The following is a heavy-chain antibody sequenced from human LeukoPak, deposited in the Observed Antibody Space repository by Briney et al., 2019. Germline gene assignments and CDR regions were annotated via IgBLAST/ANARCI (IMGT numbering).Heavy chain of an antibody. V-gene: IGHV3-11*03. CDR3: AQTKGGFGELNRAFDI. J-gene: IGHJ3*02. D-gene: IGHD3-10*01. Sequence: GGPLRLSCATSGFSFSDYYMSWIRQAPGKGLEWGSYISTGSSYTNYTDSVKGRFTISRDNAKNSLYLQMNSLRAEDTAVYYCAQTKGGFGELNRAFDIWGQGTMVTVSS. CDR2: ISTGSSYT. CDR1: GFSFSDYY.